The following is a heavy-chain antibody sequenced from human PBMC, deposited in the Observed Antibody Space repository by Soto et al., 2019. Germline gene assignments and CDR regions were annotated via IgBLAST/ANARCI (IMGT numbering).Heavy chain of an antibody. D-gene: IGHD3-9*01. V-gene: IGHV3-66*01. J-gene: IGHJ4*02. CDR2: IYGGGST. Sequence: EVQLVESGGGLVQPGGSLRLSCAASGFTDSSNYMSWVRQAPGKGLEWVSVIYGGGSTYYADSVKGRFTISRDNSKNTLYLQMNSLRVEDTALYYCARVAGIWTVDYWGQGTLVPVSS. CDR1: GFTDSSNY. CDR3: ARVAGIWTVDY.